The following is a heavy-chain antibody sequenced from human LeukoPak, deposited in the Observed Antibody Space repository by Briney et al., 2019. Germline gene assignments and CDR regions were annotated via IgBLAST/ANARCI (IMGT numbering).Heavy chain of an antibody. CDR2: IRNDGSNK. D-gene: IGHD5-18*01. Sequence: GGSLRLSCAASGLSFSNYGMNWVRQAPGKGLEWVAFIRNDGSNKYYADSVKGRFAISRDNSKNTLYLQMNSLRAEDTAVYYCAKDSGYSYGLFDYWGQGTLVTVSS. CDR3: AKDSGYSYGLFDY. CDR1: GLSFSNYG. J-gene: IGHJ4*02. V-gene: IGHV3-30*02.